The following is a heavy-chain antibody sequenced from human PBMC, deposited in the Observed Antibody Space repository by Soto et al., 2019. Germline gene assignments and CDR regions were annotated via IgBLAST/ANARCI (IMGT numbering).Heavy chain of an antibody. CDR2: ISSSSSTI. Sequence: GGSLRLSCAASGFTFSSYSMNWVRQAPGKGLEWVSYISSSSSTIYYADSVKGRFTISRDNAKNSLFLQMNSLRAEDTAVYYCARAPTGDIRNYNWFDPWGQGTLVTVSS. D-gene: IGHD3-9*01. CDR3: ARAPTGDIRNYNWFDP. V-gene: IGHV3-48*01. CDR1: GFTFSSYS. J-gene: IGHJ5*02.